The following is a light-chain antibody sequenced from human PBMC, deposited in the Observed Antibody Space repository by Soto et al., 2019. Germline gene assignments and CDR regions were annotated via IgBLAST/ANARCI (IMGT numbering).Light chain of an antibody. V-gene: IGKV3-20*01. CDR2: RAS. CDR3: QHYGASPWT. Sequence: NVLTQSPGTLSLSPGQRATLSCRASQSLSGNYLAWYQQKPGQAPRVLIYRASNRPTGISDRFSGSGSGTDFTLTISRLEPEDFAVYYCQHYGASPWTFGQGTKVEIK. J-gene: IGKJ1*01. CDR1: QSLSGNY.